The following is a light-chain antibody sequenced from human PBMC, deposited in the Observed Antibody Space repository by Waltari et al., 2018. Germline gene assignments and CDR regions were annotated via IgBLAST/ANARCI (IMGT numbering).Light chain of an antibody. J-gene: IGLJ1*01. V-gene: IGLV1-44*01. CDR2: TND. CDR1: SSNIGVTV. CDR3: AVWDDNLSGVV. Sequence: QSVLAPPPSASGPPGQRVTISCSGGSSNIGVTVVNWYQHPPGTSPRLLIFTNDQRPSGVPDRFSGSKSGTSASLAISGLQSEDEAHYYCAVWDDNLSGVVFGAGTKVTVL.